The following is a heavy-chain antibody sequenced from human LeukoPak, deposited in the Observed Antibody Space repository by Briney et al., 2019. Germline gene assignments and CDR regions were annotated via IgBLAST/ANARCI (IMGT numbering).Heavy chain of an antibody. D-gene: IGHD6-19*01. V-gene: IGHV3-23*01. Sequence: GGSLRLSCAASGFTFSSYAMSWVRQAPGKGLGWVSTISGSGDNTYYADSVKGRFTISRDNSKNTLYLQMNSLRAEDTAVYYCAKNSRSSGWYFDSWGQGTLVTVSS. CDR2: ISGSGDNT. J-gene: IGHJ4*02. CDR1: GFTFSSYA. CDR3: AKNSRSSGWYFDS.